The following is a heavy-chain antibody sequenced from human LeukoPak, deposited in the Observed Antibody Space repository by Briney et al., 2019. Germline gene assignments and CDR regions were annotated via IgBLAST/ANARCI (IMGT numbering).Heavy chain of an antibody. Sequence: GRSLRLSCAASGFTFSSYGVHWVRQAPGKGLEWVAVISYDGSNKYYADSVKGRFTISRDNSKNTLYLQMNSLRAEDTAVYYCAKGETSLWFGELFAYYYGMDVWGQGTTVTVSS. CDR2: ISYDGSNK. CDR1: GFTFSSYG. J-gene: IGHJ6*02. CDR3: AKGETSLWFGELFAYYYGMDV. D-gene: IGHD3-10*01. V-gene: IGHV3-30*18.